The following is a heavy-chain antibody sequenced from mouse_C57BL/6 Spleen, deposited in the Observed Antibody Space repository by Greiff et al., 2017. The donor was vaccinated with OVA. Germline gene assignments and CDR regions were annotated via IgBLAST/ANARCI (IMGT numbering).Heavy chain of an antibody. CDR2: IYPGGGYT. J-gene: IGHJ1*03. D-gene: IGHD1-1*01. Sequence: QVQLQQSGAELVRPGTSVKMSCKASGYTFTNYWIGWAKQRPGHGLEWIGDIYPGGGYTNYNEKFKGKATLTADKSSSTAYMQFSSLTSEDSAIYYCARKNLLGYFDVWGTGTTVTVSS. CDR3: ARKNLLGYFDV. V-gene: IGHV1-63*01. CDR1: GYTFTNYW.